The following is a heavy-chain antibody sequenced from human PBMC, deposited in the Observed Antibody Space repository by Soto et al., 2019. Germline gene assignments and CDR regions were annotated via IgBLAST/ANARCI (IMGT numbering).Heavy chain of an antibody. D-gene: IGHD1-1*01. CDR2: INPNSGGT. CDR1: GYTCTGYY. CDR3: ARGAGTHDAFDI. Sequence: ASVNVSCKASGYTCTGYYMHLGRQAPGQGLEWMGWINPNSGGTNYAQKFQGWVTMTRDTSISTAYMELSRLRSDDTAVYYCARGAGTHDAFDIWGQGTMVTVSS. J-gene: IGHJ3*02. V-gene: IGHV1-2*04.